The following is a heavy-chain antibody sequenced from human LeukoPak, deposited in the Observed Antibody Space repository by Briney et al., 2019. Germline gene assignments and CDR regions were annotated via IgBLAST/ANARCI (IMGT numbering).Heavy chain of an antibody. J-gene: IGHJ3*02. Sequence: GGSLRLSCAASGFTFSSYAMSWVRQAPGKGLEWVSAISGSGGSTYYADSVKGRFTISRDNSKNTLYLQMNSLRAEDTAVYYCAKRLADYYATRDHAFGIWGQGTMVTVSS. V-gene: IGHV3-23*01. D-gene: IGHD3-10*01. CDR1: GFTFSSYA. CDR2: ISGSGGST. CDR3: AKRLADYYATRDHAFGI.